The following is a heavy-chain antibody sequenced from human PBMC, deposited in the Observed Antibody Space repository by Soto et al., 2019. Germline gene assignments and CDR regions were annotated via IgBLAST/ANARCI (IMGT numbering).Heavy chain of an antibody. Sequence: SETLSLTCSVSGGSISSYYWSWIRQPPGKGLEWIGYTYYTGSADYNPSLKSRVTISVDTSKSQFSLKLSSVTAADTAVYYCARDGGSISYYYGMDVWGQGTTVTVSS. CDR1: GGSISSYY. CDR2: TYYTGSA. J-gene: IGHJ6*02. CDR3: ARDGGSISYYYGMDV. V-gene: IGHV4-59*01. D-gene: IGHD2-15*01.